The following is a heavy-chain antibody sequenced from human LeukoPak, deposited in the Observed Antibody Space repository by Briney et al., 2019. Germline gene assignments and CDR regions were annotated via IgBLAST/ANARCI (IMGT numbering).Heavy chain of an antibody. CDR3: ARRSPGSSSLFLYYMDV. D-gene: IGHD1-26*01. CDR1: GFTFSNHA. V-gene: IGHV3-23*01. J-gene: IGHJ6*03. Sequence: PGGSLRLSCAASGFTFSNHAMSWVRQAPGKGLEGVSGISSSGSSTFFADHVKGRFTISRDNAKNSLYLQINTLQAEDTAVYYCARRSPGSSSLFLYYMDVWGKGTTVTVSS. CDR2: ISSSGSST.